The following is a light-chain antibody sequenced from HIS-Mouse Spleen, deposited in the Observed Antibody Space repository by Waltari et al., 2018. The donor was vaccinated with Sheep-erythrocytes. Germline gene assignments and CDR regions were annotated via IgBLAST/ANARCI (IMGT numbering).Light chain of an antibody. Sequence: DIVMTQSPDSLAVSLGERATINCKSSQSVLYSSNNKNYLAWYQQKPGQPPKLLIYWASTRESGVPDRFSGSGSGTDFTLTISSLQAEDVAAYYCQQYYSTPFTFSPGTKVDIK. V-gene: IGKV4-1*01. CDR1: QSVLYSSNNKNY. J-gene: IGKJ3*01. CDR3: QQYYSTPFT. CDR2: WAS.